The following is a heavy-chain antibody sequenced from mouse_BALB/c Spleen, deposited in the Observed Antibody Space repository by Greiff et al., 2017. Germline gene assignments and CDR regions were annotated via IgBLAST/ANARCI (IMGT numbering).Heavy chain of an antibody. CDR2: ISYSGST. CDR1: GDSITSGY. V-gene: IGHV3-8*02. J-gene: IGHJ4*01. D-gene: IGHD1-1*01. CDR3: ARRGDTTVVADAMDY. Sequence: VQLKQSGPSLVKPSQTLSLTCSVTGDSITSGYWNWIRKFPGNKLEYMGYISYSGSTYYNPSLKSRISITRDTSKNQYYLQLNSVTTEDTATYYCARRGDTTVVADAMDYWGQGTSVTVSS.